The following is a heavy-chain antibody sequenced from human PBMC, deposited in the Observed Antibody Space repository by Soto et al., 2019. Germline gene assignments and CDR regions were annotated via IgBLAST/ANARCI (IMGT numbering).Heavy chain of an antibody. J-gene: IGHJ4*02. V-gene: IGHV3-53*01. CDR1: GFTVSSNY. D-gene: IGHD3-3*01. CDR3: ARVDFWSGFWGLDY. Sequence: GGSLRLSCAASGFTVSSNYMSWVRQAPGKGLEWVSVIYSGGSTYYADSVKGRFTVSRDNAKNSLSLELSSLGAEDTALYYCARVDFWSGFWGLDYWGQGALVTVSS. CDR2: IYSGGST.